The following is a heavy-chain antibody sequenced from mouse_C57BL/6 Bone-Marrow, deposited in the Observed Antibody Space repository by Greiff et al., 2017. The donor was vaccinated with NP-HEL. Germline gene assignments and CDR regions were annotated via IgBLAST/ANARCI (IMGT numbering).Heavy chain of an antibody. V-gene: IGHV1-64*01. CDR1: GYTFTSYW. D-gene: IGHD2-2*01. J-gene: IGHJ4*01. CDR2: IHPNSGST. CDR3: ARGLLWLRRRDYYAMDY. Sequence: QVQLQQPGAELVKPGASVKLSCKASGYTFTSYWMHWVKQRPGQGLEWIGMIHPNSGSTNYNEKFKSKATLTVDKTSSTAYMQRSSLTSVDSAVYYCARGLLWLRRRDYYAMDYWGQGTSVTVSS.